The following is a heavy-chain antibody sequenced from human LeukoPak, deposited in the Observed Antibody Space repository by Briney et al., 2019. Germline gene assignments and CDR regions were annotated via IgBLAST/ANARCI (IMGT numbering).Heavy chain of an antibody. V-gene: IGHV1-69*13. D-gene: IGHD2-2*02. CDR1: GYTFTSYY. J-gene: IGHJ5*02. Sequence: SVKVSCKASGYTFTSYYMHWVRQAPGQRLEWMGGIIPIFGTANYAQKFQGRVTITADESTSTAYMELSSLRSEDTAVYYCARGEDCSSTSCYTPPSRNWFDPWGQGTLVTVSS. CDR2: IIPIFGTA. CDR3: ARGEDCSSTSCYTPPSRNWFDP.